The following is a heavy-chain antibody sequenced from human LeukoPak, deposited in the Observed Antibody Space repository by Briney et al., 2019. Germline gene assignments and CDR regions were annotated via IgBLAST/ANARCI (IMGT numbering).Heavy chain of an antibody. J-gene: IGHJ4*02. CDR2: IKQDGSEK. Sequence: GGSPRLSCAASGFTFSSYWMSWVRQAPGKGLEWVANIKQDGSEKYYVDSVKGRFTISRDNANNSLFLQMNSLRVEDTALYYCVRDAASPDFWGQGTLVTVSS. CDR3: VRDAASPDF. D-gene: IGHD6-25*01. CDR1: GFTFSSYW. V-gene: IGHV3-7*01.